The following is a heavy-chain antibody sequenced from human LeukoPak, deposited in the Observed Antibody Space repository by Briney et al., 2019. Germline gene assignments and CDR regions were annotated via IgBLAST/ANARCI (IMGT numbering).Heavy chain of an antibody. V-gene: IGHV3-23*01. CDR3: AKDLWSGGYSGLGYYMDV. J-gene: IGHJ6*03. D-gene: IGHD1-26*01. Sequence: GGSLRLSCAASGFTFSSYGMSWVRQAPGKGLEWVSAISGSGGSTYYADSVKGRFTISRDNSKNTLYLQMNSLRAEDTAVYYCAKDLWSGGYSGLGYYMDVWGKGTTVTISS. CDR1: GFTFSSYG. CDR2: ISGSGGST.